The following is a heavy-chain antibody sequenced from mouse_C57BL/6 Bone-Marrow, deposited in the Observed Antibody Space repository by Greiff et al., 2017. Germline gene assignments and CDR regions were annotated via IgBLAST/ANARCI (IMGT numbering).Heavy chain of an antibody. CDR3: AVYYGSRYAMDY. V-gene: IGHV5-9*01. D-gene: IGHD1-1*01. J-gene: IGHJ4*01. CDR2: ISGGGGNT. CDR1: GFTFSSYT. Sequence: EVKLVESGGGLVKPGGSLKLSCAASGFTFSSYTMSWVRQTPEKRLEWVATISGGGGNTYYPDSVKGRFTISRDNAKNTLYLQMSSLRSEDTALYYYAVYYGSRYAMDYWGQGTSVTVSS.